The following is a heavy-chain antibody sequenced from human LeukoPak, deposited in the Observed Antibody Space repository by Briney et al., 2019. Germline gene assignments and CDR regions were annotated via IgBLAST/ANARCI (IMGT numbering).Heavy chain of an antibody. J-gene: IGHJ3*02. CDR2: IIPIFGTA. CDR1: GGTFSSYA. CDR3: AREKAYYYDSSGAFDI. Sequence: SVNVSCTASGGTFSSYAISWVRQAPGQGLEWMGGIIPIFGTANYAQKFQGRVTITADESTSTAYMELSSLRSEDTAVYYCAREKAYYYDSSGAFDIWGQGTMVTVSS. D-gene: IGHD3-22*01. V-gene: IGHV1-69*01.